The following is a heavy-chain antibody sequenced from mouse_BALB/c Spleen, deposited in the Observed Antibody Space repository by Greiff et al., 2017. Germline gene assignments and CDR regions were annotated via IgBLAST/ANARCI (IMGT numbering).Heavy chain of an antibody. CDR1: GFNIKDTY. CDR3: ARPDYDYDGWFAY. CDR2: IDPANGNT. Sequence: VQLQQSGAELVKPGASVKLSCTASGFNIKDTYMHWVKQRPEQGLEWIGRIDPANGNTKYDPKFQGKATITADTSSNTAYLQLSSLTSEDTAVYYCARPDYDYDGWFAYWGQGTLVTVSA. J-gene: IGHJ3*01. D-gene: IGHD2-4*01. V-gene: IGHV14-3*02.